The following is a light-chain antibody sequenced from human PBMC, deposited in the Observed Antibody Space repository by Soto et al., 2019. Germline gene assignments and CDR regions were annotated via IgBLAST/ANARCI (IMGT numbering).Light chain of an antibody. CDR1: QSLLHSNGYNY. J-gene: IGKJ3*01. CDR3: MQARQPLFT. Sequence: DLVMTQSPLSLPVTPGEPASISCRSSQSLLHSNGYNYLDWYLQKPGQSPQLLIYLGSNRASGVPDRFIGSGSGTDCTLKISRVEAEDVGVYYCMQARQPLFTFGPGNKVDIK. V-gene: IGKV2-28*01. CDR2: LGS.